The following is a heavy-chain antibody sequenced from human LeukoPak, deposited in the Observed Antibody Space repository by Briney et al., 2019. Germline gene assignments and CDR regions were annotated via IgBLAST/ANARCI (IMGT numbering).Heavy chain of an antibody. Sequence: GGSLRLSCAASEFTFSDYHMSWIRQASGKGLEWVSYVSSSGGTISYADSVKGRFSISRDNAKKSLYLQMNSLRAEDTAVYYCARGPVSSSGFFDYWGQGTLVTVSS. CDR3: ARGPVSSSGFFDY. D-gene: IGHD3-22*01. V-gene: IGHV3-11*01. CDR1: EFTFSDYH. J-gene: IGHJ4*02. CDR2: VSSSGGTI.